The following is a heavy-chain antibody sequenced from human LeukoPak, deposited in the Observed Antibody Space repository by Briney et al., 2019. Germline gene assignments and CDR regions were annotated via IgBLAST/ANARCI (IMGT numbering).Heavy chain of an antibody. CDR1: EFTFSSYA. J-gene: IGHJ5*02. V-gene: IGHV3-23*01. CDR3: AKGYDFWSGNWFDP. D-gene: IGHD3-3*01. CDR2: ISGSGGST. Sequence: GGSLRLSCAASEFTFSSYAMSWVRQAPGKGLEWVSAISGSGGSTYYADSVKGRFTISRDNSKNTLYLQMNSLRAEDTAVYYCAKGYDFWSGNWFDPWGQGTLVTVSS.